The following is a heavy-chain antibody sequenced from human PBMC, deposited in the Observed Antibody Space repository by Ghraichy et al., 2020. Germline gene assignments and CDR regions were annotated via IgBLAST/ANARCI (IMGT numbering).Heavy chain of an antibody. CDR2: IYHSGST. Sequence: GSLSLTCTVSGGSIITTTYYWGWIRQTPGKGLEWIGSIYHSGSTYYNPSLSSRVTISVETSKSQFSLKLTSLTAADTAVFYCASHFGEVKPSSSPRLDHFEYWGQGTLVTVSS. D-gene: IGHD3-10*01. J-gene: IGHJ4*02. CDR3: ASHFGEVKPSSSPRLDHFEY. V-gene: IGHV4-39*01. CDR1: GGSIITTTYY.